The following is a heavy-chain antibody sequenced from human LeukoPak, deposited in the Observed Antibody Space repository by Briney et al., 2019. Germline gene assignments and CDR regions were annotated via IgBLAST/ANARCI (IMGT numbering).Heavy chain of an antibody. D-gene: IGHD2-2*02. Sequence: GGSLKLSCTASGFTFSSYWMHWVRQAPGKGLEWVSSISSFSSYMFYADSVKGRFTISRDTAKNSLYLQMNSLRAEDTAVYYCARDNGGLYGGFDYWGQGTLVTVSS. J-gene: IGHJ4*02. V-gene: IGHV3-21*01. CDR1: GFTFSSYW. CDR2: ISSFSSYM. CDR3: ARDNGGLYGGFDY.